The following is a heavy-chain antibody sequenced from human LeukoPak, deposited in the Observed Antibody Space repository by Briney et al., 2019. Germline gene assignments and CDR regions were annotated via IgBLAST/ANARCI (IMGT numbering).Heavy chain of an antibody. CDR3: ATTYYGD. CDR1: GGSISSSSYY. CDR2: IYYSGST. V-gene: IGHV4-39*07. Sequence: SETLSLTCIVSGGSISSSSYYWGWIRQPPGKGLEWIGTIYYSGSTYYNLSLKSRVTISVDTSKNQFSLKLNSATAADTAVYYCATTYYGDWGQGTLVTVSS. D-gene: IGHD1-26*01. J-gene: IGHJ4*02.